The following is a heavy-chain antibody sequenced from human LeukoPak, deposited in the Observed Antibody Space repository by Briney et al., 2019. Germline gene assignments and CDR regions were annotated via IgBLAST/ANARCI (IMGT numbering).Heavy chain of an antibody. CDR2: ISSSSSYI. V-gene: IGHV3-21*01. CDR3: ARDMVQIFSAFDI. D-gene: IGHD3-9*01. CDR1: GFTFSSYS. Sequence: GGSLRLSCAASGFTFSSYSMNWVRQAPGKGLEWVSSISSSSSYIYYADSVKGRFTISRDNAKNSLYLQMNSPRAEDTAVYYCARDMVQIFSAFDIWGQGTMVTVSS. J-gene: IGHJ3*02.